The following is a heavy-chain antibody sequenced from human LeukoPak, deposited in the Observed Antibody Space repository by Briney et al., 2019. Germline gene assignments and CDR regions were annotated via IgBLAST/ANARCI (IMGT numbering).Heavy chain of an antibody. CDR3: VSFYETY. V-gene: IGHV3-74*01. D-gene: IGHD2/OR15-2a*01. J-gene: IGHJ4*02. CDR2: INSDGSWT. CDR1: GFTFSTYW. Sequence: GGSLRLSCAASGFTFSTYWMHWVRQAPGKGLVWVSHINSDGSWTSYADSVKGRFTISKDNAKNTVYLQMNNLRAEDTAVYYCVSFYETYWGRGTLVTVSS.